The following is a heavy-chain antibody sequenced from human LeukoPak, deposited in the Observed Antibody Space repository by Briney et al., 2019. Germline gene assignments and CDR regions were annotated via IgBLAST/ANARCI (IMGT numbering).Heavy chain of an antibody. D-gene: IGHD3-3*01. CDR1: GFTFSNYG. J-gene: IGHJ4*02. Sequence: GGSLRLSCAASGFTFSNYGMHWVRQAPGKGLGWVAVIYDDGSKESFADSVKGRFTIPRDNSKNTVVLQMNSLRGEDTAVYYCARDFKSGYVDSWGQGTLVTVSS. CDR3: ARDFKSGYVDS. V-gene: IGHV3-33*01. CDR2: IYDDGSKE.